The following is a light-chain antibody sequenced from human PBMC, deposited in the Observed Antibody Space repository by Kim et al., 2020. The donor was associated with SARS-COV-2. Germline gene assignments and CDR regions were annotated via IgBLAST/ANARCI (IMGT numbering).Light chain of an antibody. J-gene: IGLJ1*01. CDR2: GVS. CDR3: CSYAGNYV. V-gene: IGLV2-11*03. Sequence: PGQSFTNAWTGTSSEVGGYNYVSWYQQHPGKAPKHILYGVSKRPSGIPDRFSGSKSAHAATLTLSGLQADDEADEYCCSYAGNYVFGTGTKVTVL. CDR1: SSEVGGYNY.